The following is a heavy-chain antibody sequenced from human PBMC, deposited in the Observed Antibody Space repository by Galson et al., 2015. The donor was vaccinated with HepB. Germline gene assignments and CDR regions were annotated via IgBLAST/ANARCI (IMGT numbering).Heavy chain of an antibody. J-gene: IGHJ4*02. V-gene: IGHV3-21*01. D-gene: IGHD5-18*01. CDR1: GFTFSRYS. CDR2: ISSSSSYI. Sequence: SLRLSCAASGFTFSRYSMNWVRQAPGKGLEWVSSISSSSSYIYYADSVKGRFTISRDNAKNPLYLQMNSLRVEDTAVYYCASFAAMVPDYWGQGTLVTVSS. CDR3: ASFAAMVPDY.